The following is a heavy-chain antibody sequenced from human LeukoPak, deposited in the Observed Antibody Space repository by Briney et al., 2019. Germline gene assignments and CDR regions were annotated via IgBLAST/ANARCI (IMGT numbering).Heavy chain of an antibody. CDR3: AREPYYGSGSYAFDI. D-gene: IGHD3-10*01. J-gene: IGHJ3*02. CDR2: IYSGGST. Sequence: GGSLRLSCAASGFTVSSNYMSWVRQAPGKGLGWVSVIYSGGSTYYADSVKGRFTISRDNSKNTLYLQMNSLRAEDTAVYYCAREPYYGSGSYAFDIWGQGTMVTVSS. V-gene: IGHV3-53*01. CDR1: GFTVSSNY.